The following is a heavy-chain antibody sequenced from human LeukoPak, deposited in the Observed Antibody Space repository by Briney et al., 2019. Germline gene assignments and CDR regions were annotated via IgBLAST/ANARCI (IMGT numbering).Heavy chain of an antibody. Sequence: SETLSLTCTASGGSISSGSYYWSWIRQPAGKGLEWIGRIYTSGSTNYNPSLKSRVTISVDTSKKQFSLKLSSVTAADTAVYYCAGNYYGSGSYYSEDRYWGQGTLVTVSS. CDR2: IYTSGST. J-gene: IGHJ4*02. V-gene: IGHV4-61*02. CDR3: AGNYYGSGSYYSEDRY. CDR1: GGSISSGSYY. D-gene: IGHD3-10*01.